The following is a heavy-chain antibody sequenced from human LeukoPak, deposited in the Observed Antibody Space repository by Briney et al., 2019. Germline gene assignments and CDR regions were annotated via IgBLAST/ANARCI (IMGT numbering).Heavy chain of an antibody. D-gene: IGHD6-19*01. J-gene: IGHJ4*02. CDR3: VRGDPHFSYNNDWYGKKFDY. Sequence: GGSLRLSCAASGFTFSSYAMHWVRQAPGKGLEWVAVISYDGSNKYYADSVKGRFTISRDNSKNTLYLQMNSLRTEDTAVYYCVRGDPHFSYNNDWYGKKFDYWGQGTLVTVSS. CDR1: GFTFSSYA. CDR2: ISYDGSNK. V-gene: IGHV3-30-3*01.